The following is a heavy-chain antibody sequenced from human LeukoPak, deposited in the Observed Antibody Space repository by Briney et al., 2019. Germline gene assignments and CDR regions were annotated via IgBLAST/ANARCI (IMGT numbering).Heavy chain of an antibody. CDR3: ARDRGADRFDY. V-gene: IGHV3-7*01. Sequence: HGGALRLSCAASGFTFSNYWMSWVRPAPGKGLDWVADIKQDGGETYYMDSVTGRFTISRDNAKNSLSLQMNSLRAEDTAIYYCARDRGADRFDYWGQGTLVTVSS. CDR1: GFTFSNYW. D-gene: IGHD1-14*01. CDR2: IKQDGGET. J-gene: IGHJ4*02.